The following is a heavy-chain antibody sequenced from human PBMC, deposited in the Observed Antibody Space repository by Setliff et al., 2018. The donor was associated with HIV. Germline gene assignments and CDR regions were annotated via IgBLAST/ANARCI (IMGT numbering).Heavy chain of an antibody. CDR2: IYYSGIT. Sequence: PSETLSLTCTVSGGSVGSGSYYWSWIRQSPGKGLEWIGYIYYSGITTYNPSPKSRVTISIDTSKNQFSLRLHSVTAADTAVYYCARDPPGYGDSNDYWGQGTLVTVSS. J-gene: IGHJ4*02. CDR3: ARDPPGYGDSNDY. CDR1: GGSVGSGSYY. V-gene: IGHV4-61*01. D-gene: IGHD4-17*01.